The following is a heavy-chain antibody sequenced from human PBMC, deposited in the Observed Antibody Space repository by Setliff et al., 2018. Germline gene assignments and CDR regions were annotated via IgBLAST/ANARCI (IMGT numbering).Heavy chain of an antibody. Sequence: SETLSLTCAVYSGSFSGYYWSWIRQPPGKGLEWIGYIYYSGSTNYNPSLKSRVTISLDTSKNQFSLNLSSVTAADTAVYYCARGTFDTSGYFPYPVGYWGQGTLVTVSS. CDR2: IYYSGST. V-gene: IGHV4-59*12. CDR3: ARGTFDTSGYFPYPVGY. CDR1: SGSFSGYY. J-gene: IGHJ4*02. D-gene: IGHD3-22*01.